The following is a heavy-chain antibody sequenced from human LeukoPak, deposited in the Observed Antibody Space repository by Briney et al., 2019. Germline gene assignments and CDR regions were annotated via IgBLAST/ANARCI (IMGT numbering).Heavy chain of an antibody. CDR3: AKTIAGAGTGYY. V-gene: IGHV1-2*02. Sequence: GASVKVSCKASGYTFTGYYMHWVRPAPGQGLEWMGWINHNSGGTNYAQKFQGRVTMTRDTSISTAYMELSRPRSDDTAVYYCAKTIAGAGTGYYWDQGKRTIVSS. J-gene: IGHJ4*02. CDR1: GYTFTGYY. CDR2: INHNSGGT. D-gene: IGHD6-19*01.